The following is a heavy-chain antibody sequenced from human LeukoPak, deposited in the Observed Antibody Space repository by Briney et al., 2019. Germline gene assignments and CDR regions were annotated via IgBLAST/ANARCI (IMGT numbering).Heavy chain of an antibody. V-gene: IGHV3-53*05. J-gene: IGHJ6*02. Sequence: GGSLRLSCAASGFTVSDNYMSWVRQAPGKGLEWVSSLYSGGTTYYADSVKGRFTISRDNAKNSLYLQMNSLRAEDTALYYCAKDIGLYYYYYGMDVWGQGTTVTVSS. CDR1: GFTVSDNY. D-gene: IGHD2-15*01. CDR3: AKDIGLYYYYYGMDV. CDR2: LYSGGTT.